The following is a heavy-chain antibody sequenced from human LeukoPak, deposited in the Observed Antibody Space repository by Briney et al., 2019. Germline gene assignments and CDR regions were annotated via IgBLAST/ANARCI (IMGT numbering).Heavy chain of an antibody. Sequence: GRSLRLSCAASGFTFSSYGMHWVRQAPGKGLEWVAVISYDGSNKYYADSVKGRFTISRDNSKNTLYLQMNSLRAEDTAVYYCAKVLGITMIVVVYMGGAFDIWGQGTMVTVSS. V-gene: IGHV3-30*18. CDR3: AKVLGITMIVVVYMGGAFDI. CDR2: ISYDGSNK. J-gene: IGHJ3*02. CDR1: GFTFSSYG. D-gene: IGHD3-22*01.